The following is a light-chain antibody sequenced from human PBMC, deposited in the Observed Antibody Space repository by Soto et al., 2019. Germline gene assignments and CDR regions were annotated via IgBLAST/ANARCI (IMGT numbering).Light chain of an antibody. V-gene: IGKV3-11*01. CDR1: QSVSSS. J-gene: IGKJ1*01. CDR3: QQRSNWPWT. CDR2: DAS. Sequence: EIVMTQSPATLSVSPGERAPLSCRASQSVSSSLAWYQQKPGQAPRLLIYDASNRATGIPARFSGSGSGTDFTLTISSLEPEDFAVYYCQQRSNWPWTFGQGTKVDIK.